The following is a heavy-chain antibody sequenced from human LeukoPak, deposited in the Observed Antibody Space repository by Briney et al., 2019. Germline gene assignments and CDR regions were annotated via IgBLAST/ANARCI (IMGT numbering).Heavy chain of an antibody. Sequence: GRSLRLSCAASGFTFSSYAFHWVRQAPGKGLEWVAVIWYDGSNKYYADSVKGRFTISRDNSKNTLYLQMNSLRAEDTAVYYCARAVGSVLRYFNWLPSAEYFQHWGQGTLVTVSS. CDR2: IWYDGSNK. J-gene: IGHJ1*01. CDR1: GFTFSSYA. D-gene: IGHD3-9*01. CDR3: ARAVGSVLRYFNWLPSAEYFQH. V-gene: IGHV3-33*08.